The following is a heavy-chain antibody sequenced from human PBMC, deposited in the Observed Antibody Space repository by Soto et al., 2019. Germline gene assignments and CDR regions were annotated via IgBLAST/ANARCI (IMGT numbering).Heavy chain of an antibody. Sequence: VGSLRLSCAASGFTFSNYAMHWVRQAPGKGLEWVAVISYDGSDKYNANSVKGRFTISRDNSKNTLYLQMNSLRAEDTAVYYCARDTGPNGYNYYYFGMDVWGQGTTVTVSS. J-gene: IGHJ6*02. CDR1: GFTFSNYA. V-gene: IGHV3-30-3*01. CDR2: ISYDGSDK. CDR3: ARDTGPNGYNYYYFGMDV. D-gene: IGHD5-18*01.